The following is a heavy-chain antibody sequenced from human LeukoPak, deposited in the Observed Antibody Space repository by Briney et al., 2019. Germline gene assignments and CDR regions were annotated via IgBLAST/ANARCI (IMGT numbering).Heavy chain of an antibody. J-gene: IGHJ6*02. D-gene: IGHD3-3*01. Sequence: GASVKVSCKASGYTFTSYAMNWVRQAPGQGLEWMGWIHTNTGNPTYAQGFTGRFVFSLDTSASTAYLQISSLKAEDTAVYYCARGVVDYDFWSGYYTYGMDVWGQGTTVTVSS. CDR3: ARGVVDYDFWSGYYTYGMDV. CDR1: GYTFTSYA. V-gene: IGHV7-4-1*02. CDR2: IHTNTGNP.